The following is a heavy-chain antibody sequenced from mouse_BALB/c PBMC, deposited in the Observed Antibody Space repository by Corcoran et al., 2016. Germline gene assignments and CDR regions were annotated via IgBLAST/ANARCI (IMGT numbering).Heavy chain of an antibody. Sequence: EVQLQQSGPELVKPGASVKMSCKASGYTFTSYVMHWVKQKPGQGLEWIGYINPYNDGTKYNEKFKGKATLTSDKSSSTAYMELSSLTSEDSAVYYCARVGTTYYYAMDYWGQGTSVTVSS. CDR2: INPYNDGT. CDR1: GYTFTSYV. V-gene: IGHV1S136*01. CDR3: ARVGTTYYYAMDY. J-gene: IGHJ4*01. D-gene: IGHD2-14*01.